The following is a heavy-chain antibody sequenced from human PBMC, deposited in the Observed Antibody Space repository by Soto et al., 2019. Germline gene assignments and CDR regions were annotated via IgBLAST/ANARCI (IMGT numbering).Heavy chain of an antibody. Sequence: EVQLLESGGHLIQPGESLRLSCAASGFSFSGYTMNWVRQAQGKGLEWISGINGGGGTTYYADSVTGRFTISGDDSKDIRDLQRNSPRAEDTAIYYCAKDRHPDGIWTFDYWGRGTLVTVSS. CDR2: INGGGGTT. CDR1: GFSFSGYT. D-gene: IGHD3-9*01. CDR3: AKDRHPDGIWTFDY. J-gene: IGHJ4*02. V-gene: IGHV3-23*01.